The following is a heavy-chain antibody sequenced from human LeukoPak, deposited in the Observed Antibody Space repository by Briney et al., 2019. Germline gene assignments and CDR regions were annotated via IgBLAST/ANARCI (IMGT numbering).Heavy chain of an antibody. D-gene: IGHD2-2*01. Sequence: SETLSLTCTVSGGSISSGGYYWSWIRQPPGKGLEWIGYIYYSGSTYYNPSLKSRVTISVDTSKNQFSLKLSSVTAADTAVYYCARAPGYCSSTSCYYYYYGMDVWGQGTTVTVSS. CDR1: GGSISSGGYY. CDR3: ARAPGYCSSTSCYYYYYGMDV. V-gene: IGHV4-31*03. CDR2: IYYSGST. J-gene: IGHJ6*02.